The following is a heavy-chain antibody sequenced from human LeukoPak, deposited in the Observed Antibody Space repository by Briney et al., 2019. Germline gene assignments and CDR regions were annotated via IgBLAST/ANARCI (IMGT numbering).Heavy chain of an antibody. Sequence: GGSLRLSCAASGFTFDDYAMHWVRQAPGKGLEWVSGISWNSGSIGYADSVKGRFTISRDNAKNSLYLQMHNLRAEDTAVYYCAREVGIGYFDYWGQGTLVTVSS. D-gene: IGHD1-26*01. CDR1: GFTFDDYA. CDR2: ISWNSGSI. CDR3: AREVGIGYFDY. V-gene: IGHV3-9*01. J-gene: IGHJ4*02.